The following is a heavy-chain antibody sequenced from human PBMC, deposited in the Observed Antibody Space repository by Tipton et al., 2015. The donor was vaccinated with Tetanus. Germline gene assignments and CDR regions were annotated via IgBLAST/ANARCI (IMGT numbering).Heavy chain of an antibody. V-gene: IGHV3-48*02. CDR3: ARDFSYYFDSKSGFDY. CDR2: ISTSSTTI. CDR1: GFTFSNYA. Sequence: GSLRLSCAASGFTFSNYAMNWVRQAPGKGLEWVSYISTSSTTIFYADSVRGRFTISRDNAKNSLYLQMNSLRDEDTAVYYCARDFSYYFDSKSGFDYWGQGTLVTVSS. D-gene: IGHD3-22*01. J-gene: IGHJ4*02.